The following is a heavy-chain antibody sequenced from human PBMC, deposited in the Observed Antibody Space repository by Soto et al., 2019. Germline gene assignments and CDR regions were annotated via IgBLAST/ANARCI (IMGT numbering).Heavy chain of an antibody. Sequence: QVQLVESGGGLVKPGGSLRLSCAASGFSFSDSYMSWVRQAPGKGLEWVAYISGSSGYTGYADSVKGRFTIPRANAKNAGYLQMNILGSEDRAVYYGARIGGGYGPPDVWGQGTTVTVSS. CDR3: ARIGGGYGPPDV. J-gene: IGHJ6*02. D-gene: IGHD3-16*01. V-gene: IGHV3-11*06. CDR1: GFSFSDSY. CDR2: ISGSSGYT.